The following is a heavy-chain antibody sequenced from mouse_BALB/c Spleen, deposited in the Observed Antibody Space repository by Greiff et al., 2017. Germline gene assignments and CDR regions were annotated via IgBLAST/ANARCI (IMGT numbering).Heavy chain of an antibody. Sequence: EVQRVESGGGLVKPGGSLKLSCAASGFTFSDYYMYWVRQTPEKRLEWVATISDGGSYTYYPDSVKGRFTISRDNAKNNLYLQMSSLKSEDTAMYYCARDPYLSNAMDYWGQGTSVTVSS. CDR3: ARDPYLSNAMDY. CDR1: GFTFSDYY. D-gene: IGHD6-2*01. J-gene: IGHJ4*01. CDR2: ISDGGSYT. V-gene: IGHV5-4*02.